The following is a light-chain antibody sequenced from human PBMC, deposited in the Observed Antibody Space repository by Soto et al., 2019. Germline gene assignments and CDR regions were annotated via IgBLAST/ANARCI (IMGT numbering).Light chain of an antibody. CDR1: QSVLHSSNNKNY. V-gene: IGKV4-1*01. CDR3: QQYYSART. J-gene: IGKJ2*02. CDR2: WAS. Sequence: DIVMTQSPDSLAVSLGERATINCKSSQSVLHSSNNKNYLAWYQQKPGHPPKLLIYWASTRESGVPDRFSGSGSGTDFTLTISSLQAEDVAVYYCQQYYSARTFGQGTKLEIK.